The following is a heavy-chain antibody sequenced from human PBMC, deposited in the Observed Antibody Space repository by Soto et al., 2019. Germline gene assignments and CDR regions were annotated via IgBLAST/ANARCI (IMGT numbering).Heavy chain of an antibody. CDR3: EILGN. V-gene: IGHV3-53*02. CDR1: GFTVSSNY. Sequence: EVQLVETGGGLIQPGGSLRLSCAASGFTVSSNYMNWVGQAPGKGLEWVSIIYSDGTTSYADSVKGRFTISRDNFKNTLHLQMNSLRAEDTAVYYCEILGNWGQGTLVTVSS. D-gene: IGHD3-16*01. J-gene: IGHJ4*02. CDR2: IYSDGTT.